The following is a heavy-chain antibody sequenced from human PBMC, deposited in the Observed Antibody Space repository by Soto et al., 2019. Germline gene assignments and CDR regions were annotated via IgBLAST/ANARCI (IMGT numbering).Heavy chain of an antibody. V-gene: IGHV4-38-2*02. CDR2: IYHSGST. CDR1: GYSISSGYY. Sequence: SETLSLTCAVSGYSISSGYYWGWIRQPPGKGLEWIGSIYHSGSTYYNPSLKSRVTISVDTSKNQFSLKLSSVTAADTAVYYCARDLWAIAAAVNYFDYWGQGTLVTAPQ. CDR3: ARDLWAIAAAVNYFDY. J-gene: IGHJ4*02. D-gene: IGHD6-13*01.